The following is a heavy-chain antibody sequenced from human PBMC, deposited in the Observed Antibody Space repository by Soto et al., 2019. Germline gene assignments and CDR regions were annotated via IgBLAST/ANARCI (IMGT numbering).Heavy chain of an antibody. CDR3: ARGAVVGIEQAAFDQ. CDR2: INPKSGDR. J-gene: IGHJ4*02. CDR1: GYTFSDYY. D-gene: IGHD2-15*01. Sequence: QVPLVQSGAEVKRAGASVTVSCKASGYTFSDYYMHWVRQAPGQGLQWMGCINPKSGDRRYAQMFRGWVFMTRDTSISTAYMEVSGLKSDDTAVYFCARGAVVGIEQAAFDQWGQGTLVIVSA. V-gene: IGHV1-2*04.